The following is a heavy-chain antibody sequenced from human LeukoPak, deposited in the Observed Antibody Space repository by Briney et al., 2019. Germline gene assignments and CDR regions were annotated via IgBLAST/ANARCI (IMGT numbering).Heavy chain of an antibody. CDR1: GFIFSKFG. CDR2: ISNSGGT. D-gene: IGHD6-13*01. Sequence: PGGSLRLSCTASGFIFSKFGMAWVRQAPGKGPEWVSTISNSGGTYYADSVKGRFTVSRDSSMNTVFLEMSSLRAEDTALYYCAKGSLGSRYFFDSWGQGTLVTVSS. CDR3: AKGSLGSRYFFDS. J-gene: IGHJ4*02. V-gene: IGHV3-23*01.